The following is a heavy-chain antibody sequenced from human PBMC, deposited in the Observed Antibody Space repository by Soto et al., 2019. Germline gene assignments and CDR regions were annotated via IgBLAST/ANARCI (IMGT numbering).Heavy chain of an antibody. CDR1: A. J-gene: IGHJ4*01. Sequence: AMSWVRQAPGKGPQYVPAPRRNAGRPYYAAPVKGRFTISRDNSKNTLYLQISSLTAEYMFVYYCVNGDLSSFDCRFYYCG. V-gene: IGHV3-64D*06. CDR2: PRRNAGRP. D-gene: IGHD3-10*01. CDR3: VNGDLSSFDCRFYY.